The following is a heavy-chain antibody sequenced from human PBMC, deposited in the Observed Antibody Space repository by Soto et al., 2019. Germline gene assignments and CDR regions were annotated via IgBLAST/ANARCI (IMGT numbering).Heavy chain of an antibody. CDR1: GYTFTSYY. CDR2: INPSGGST. Sequence: ASVKVSCKASGYTFTSYYMHWVRQAPGQGLEWMGIINPSGGSTSYAQKFQGRVTMTRDTSTSTVYMELSSLRSEDTAVYYCARAFRRTSGYFPHDAFDIWGQGTMVTVSS. J-gene: IGHJ3*02. D-gene: IGHD3-22*01. CDR3: ARAFRRTSGYFPHDAFDI. V-gene: IGHV1-46*01.